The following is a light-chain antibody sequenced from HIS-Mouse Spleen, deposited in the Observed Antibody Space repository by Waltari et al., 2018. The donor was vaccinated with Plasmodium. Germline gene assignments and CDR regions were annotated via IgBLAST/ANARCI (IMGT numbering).Light chain of an antibody. CDR3: QQYYSYSYT. V-gene: IGKV1-8*01. J-gene: IGKJ2*01. CDR1: QSISSY. Sequence: AIRMMKPPSSFPASTGERVTITCWASQSISSYLAWYQQKPGKAPKLLIYAASTLQSGVPARFSGSGSGTDFTLTISCLQSEDFATYYCQQYYSYSYTFGQGTKVEIK. CDR2: AAS.